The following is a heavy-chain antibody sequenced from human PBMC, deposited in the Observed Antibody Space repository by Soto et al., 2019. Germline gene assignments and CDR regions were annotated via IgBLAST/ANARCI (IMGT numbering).Heavy chain of an antibody. J-gene: IGHJ5*02. Sequence: SETLSLTCAVYGGSFSGYYWSWIRQPPGKGLEWIGEINHSGSTNYNPSLKSRVTISVDTSKNQFSLKLSSVTAADTAVYYCARGRGSSSWYGWFDPWGQGTMVT. CDR2: INHSGST. CDR3: ARGRGSSSWYGWFDP. CDR1: GGSFSGYY. D-gene: IGHD6-13*01. V-gene: IGHV4-34*01.